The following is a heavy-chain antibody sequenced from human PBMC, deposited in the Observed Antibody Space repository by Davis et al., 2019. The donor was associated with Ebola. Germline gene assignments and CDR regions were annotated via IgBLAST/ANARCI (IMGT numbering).Heavy chain of an antibody. D-gene: IGHD3-3*01. CDR1: GGSISSGGYS. J-gene: IGHJ6*02. CDR2: IYHSGST. CDR3: ARETPYYDFWSGYTRSLDV. Sequence: MPSETLSLTCAVSGGSISSGGYSWSWIRQPPGKGLEWIGYIYHSGSTYYNPSLKSRVTISVDRSKNQFSLKLSSVTAADTAVYYCARETPYYDFWSGYTRSLDVWGQGTTVTVSS. V-gene: IGHV4-30-2*01.